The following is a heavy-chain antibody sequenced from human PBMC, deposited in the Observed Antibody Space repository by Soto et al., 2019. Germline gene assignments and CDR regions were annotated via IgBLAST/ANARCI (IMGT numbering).Heavy chain of an antibody. CDR1: GGSISSSSYY. Sequence: SETLSLTCTVSGGSISSSSYYWGWIRQPPGKGLEWIGSIYYSGSTYYNPSLKSRVTISVDTSKNQFSLKLSSVTAADTAVYYCARLFMVRGVIPDYYYYYMDVWGKGTTVTVSS. CDR2: IYYSGST. V-gene: IGHV4-39*01. D-gene: IGHD3-10*01. CDR3: ARLFMVRGVIPDYYYYYMDV. J-gene: IGHJ6*03.